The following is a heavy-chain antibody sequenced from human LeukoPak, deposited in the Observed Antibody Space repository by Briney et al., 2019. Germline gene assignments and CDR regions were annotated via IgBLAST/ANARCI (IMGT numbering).Heavy chain of an antibody. CDR3: AKPSKPPHIHDILTGYRRYYYYYYMDV. CDR2: ISGSGGST. V-gene: IGHV3-23*01. Sequence: GGSLRLSCAASGFTFSSYAMSWVRQAPGKGLEWVSAISGSGGSTYYADSVKGRFTISRDNSKNTLYLQMNSLRAEDTAVYYCAKPSKPPHIHDILTGYRRYYYYYYMDVWGKGTTVTVSS. CDR1: GFTFSSYA. D-gene: IGHD3-9*01. J-gene: IGHJ6*03.